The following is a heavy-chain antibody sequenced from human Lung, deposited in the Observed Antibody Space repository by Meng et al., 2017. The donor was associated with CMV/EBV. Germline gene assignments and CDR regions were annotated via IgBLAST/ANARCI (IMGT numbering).Heavy chain of an antibody. Sequence: GSLRLSCTVSGGSLSSSYYWGWIRQPPGKGLEWIGSIYHSGSNYYNASLKSRVAMSVDTSKNQFSLKLSSVTAADTAVYYCAREPRGPLYSTNGVWYVYYFDDWGQGTLVTVSS. J-gene: IGHJ4*02. V-gene: IGHV4-39*07. D-gene: IGHD2-8*01. CDR3: AREPRGPLYSTNGVWYVYYFDD. CDR1: GGSLSSSYY. CDR2: IYHSGSN.